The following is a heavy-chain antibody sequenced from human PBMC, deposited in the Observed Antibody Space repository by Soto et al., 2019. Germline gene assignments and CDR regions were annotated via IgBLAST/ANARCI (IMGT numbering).Heavy chain of an antibody. Sequence: GGSLRLSCAASGFSLSSYWMYWVRQTPGKGLVWVARIKDGGDETSYAESVKGRFTISRDNSKNTLYLQMNSLRAEDTAVYYCAKGDIVLVPAALDYWGQGTLVTVSS. CDR1: GFSLSSYW. CDR3: AKGDIVLVPAALDY. CDR2: IKDGGDET. D-gene: IGHD2-2*01. V-gene: IGHV3-74*01. J-gene: IGHJ4*02.